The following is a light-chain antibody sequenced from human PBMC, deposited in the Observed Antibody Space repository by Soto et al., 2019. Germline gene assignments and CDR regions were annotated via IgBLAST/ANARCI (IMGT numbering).Light chain of an antibody. CDR2: SAS. CDR3: QQSYNTPPWT. J-gene: IGKJ1*01. CDR1: QSIDRY. Sequence: DLQMTQSPSSLSASVGDRVTITCRASQSIDRYLNWYQQKPGKAPKLLISSASTLQEGVPSRFSGSGSGTDFTLTISSLQPEDFATYYCQQSYNTPPWTFGQGTKVEIK. V-gene: IGKV1-39*01.